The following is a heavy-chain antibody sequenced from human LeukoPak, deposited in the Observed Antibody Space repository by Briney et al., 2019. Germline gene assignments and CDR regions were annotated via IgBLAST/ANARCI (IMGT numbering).Heavy chain of an antibody. CDR3: ARGRIGRITMIVVAARYYFDY. V-gene: IGHV4-34*01. D-gene: IGHD3-22*01. J-gene: IGHJ4*02. Sequence: SETLSLTCAVYGGSFSGYYWSWIRQPPGKGLEWIGEINHSGSTNYNPSLKSRVIISVDTSKNQFSLKLSSVTAADTAVYYCARGRIGRITMIVVAARYYFDYWGQGTLVTVSS. CDR1: GGSFSGYY. CDR2: INHSGST.